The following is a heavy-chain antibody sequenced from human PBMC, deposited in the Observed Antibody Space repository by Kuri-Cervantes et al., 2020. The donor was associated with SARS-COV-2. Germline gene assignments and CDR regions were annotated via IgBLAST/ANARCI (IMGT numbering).Heavy chain of an antibody. CDR1: GYTFTGYY. V-gene: IGHV1-2*02. D-gene: IGHD7-27*01. CDR3: ARELTGDMLADY. J-gene: IGHJ4*02. Sequence: ASVKVSCKASGYTFTGYYMHWVRQAPGQGLEWMGWINPNSGGTIYAQKFQGRVTMTRDTSISTAYLQWSSLKASDTAMYYCARELTGDMLADYWGQGTLVTVSS. CDR2: INPNSGGT.